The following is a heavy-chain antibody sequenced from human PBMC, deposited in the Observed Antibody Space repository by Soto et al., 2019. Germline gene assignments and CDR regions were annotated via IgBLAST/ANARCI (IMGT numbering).Heavy chain of an antibody. D-gene: IGHD5-18*01. CDR3: ASGGYSYYYGMDV. CDR1: GFTFSSYS. Sequence: GGSLRLSCAASGFTFSSYSMNWVRQAPGKGLEWVSSISSSSSYIYYADSVKGRFTISRDNAKNSLYLQMNSLRAEDTAVYYCASGGYSYYYGMDVWGQGTMVTVSS. V-gene: IGHV3-21*01. CDR2: ISSSSSYI. J-gene: IGHJ6*02.